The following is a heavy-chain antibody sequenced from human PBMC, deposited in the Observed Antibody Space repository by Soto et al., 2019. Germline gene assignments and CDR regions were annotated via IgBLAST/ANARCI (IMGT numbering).Heavy chain of an antibody. D-gene: IGHD3-10*01. CDR3: ARSYGSGSYYNIGLGDYYYGMDV. J-gene: IGHJ6*02. CDR1: GFTVSSNY. V-gene: IGHV3-53*01. CDR2: IYSGGST. Sequence: GGSLRLSCAASGFTVSSNYMSWVRQAPGKGLEWVSVIYSGGSTYYADSVKGRFTISRDNSKNTLYLQMNSLRAEDTAVYYCARSYGSGSYYNIGLGDYYYGMDVWGQGTTVTVSS.